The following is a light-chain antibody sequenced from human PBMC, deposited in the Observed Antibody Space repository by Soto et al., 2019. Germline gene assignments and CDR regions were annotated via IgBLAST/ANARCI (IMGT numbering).Light chain of an antibody. CDR2: AAS. CDR3: LQDYNYPFT. Sequence: AIEMTQSPSSLSSSVGDRVTITCRASQGIRNDLGWYQQKPGKAPKLLIYAASILQRGGPSRFSGSASGTDFTLTISSLQPEDCATYYCLQDYNYPFTFGGGTKVEIK. V-gene: IGKV1-6*01. CDR1: QGIRND. J-gene: IGKJ4*01.